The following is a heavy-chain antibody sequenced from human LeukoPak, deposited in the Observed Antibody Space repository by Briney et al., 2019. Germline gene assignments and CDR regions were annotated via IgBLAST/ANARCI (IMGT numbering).Heavy chain of an antibody. CDR3: AKIAAGGAAYYFDY. D-gene: IGHD6-13*01. V-gene: IGHV3-23*01. CDR1: LFTFSSCV. Sequence: GWPLRLSCAAALFTFSSCVMRWVRQAPGEVLEWVPVISGGGGSTYYADSVKGRITISRDNSKNTLYLQRNSLRAEDTAVYYYAKIAAGGAAYYFDYWGQGTLVTVSS. CDR2: ISGGGGST. J-gene: IGHJ4*02.